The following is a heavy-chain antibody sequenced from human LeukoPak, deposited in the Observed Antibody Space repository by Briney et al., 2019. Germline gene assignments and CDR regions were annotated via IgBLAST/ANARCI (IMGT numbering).Heavy chain of an antibody. D-gene: IGHD1-14*01. CDR3: ARRNPTSGGATWDY. CDR2: ISGGGGST. CDR1: GFIFSSYG. J-gene: IGHJ4*02. Sequence: PGGSLRLSCAASGFIFSSYGMSWVRQAPGKGLEWVSGISGGGGSTYYADPVKGRFTISRDNSRNTVYLQMNSLRVDDTAVYYCARRNPTSGGATWDYWGQGTLVAVSS. V-gene: IGHV3-23*01.